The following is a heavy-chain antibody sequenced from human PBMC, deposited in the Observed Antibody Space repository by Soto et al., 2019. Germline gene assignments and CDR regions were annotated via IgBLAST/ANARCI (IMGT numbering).Heavy chain of an antibody. CDR1: GGSISSGPYS. CDR2: IYDSGKT. V-gene: IGHV4-61*01. CDR3: AAAPRY. D-gene: IGHD2-15*01. J-gene: IGHJ4*02. Sequence: PSETLSLTCTVSGGSISSGPYSWGWVRQPPGKGLEWIGYIYDSGKTNYNPSLKSRVTISVDTSKNQFSLRLTSVTAVDTAVYYCAAAPRYWGQGTLVTVSS.